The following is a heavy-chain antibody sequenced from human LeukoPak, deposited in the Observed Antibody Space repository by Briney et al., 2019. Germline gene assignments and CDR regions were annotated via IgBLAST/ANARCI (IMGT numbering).Heavy chain of an antibody. CDR3: ARAGYSYGGNYYYMDV. CDR1: GDSIFGSGYY. V-gene: IGHV4-39*01. Sequence: SETLSLTCAVSGDSIFGSGYYWGWSRQPRGKGREWSGSIYYSGSTQDNPSLKSRVTISVDTSKSQFFLRLSSVTATDTAVYYCARAGYSYGGNYYYMDVWGKGTTVTVSS. D-gene: IGHD5-18*01. CDR2: IYYSGST. J-gene: IGHJ6*03.